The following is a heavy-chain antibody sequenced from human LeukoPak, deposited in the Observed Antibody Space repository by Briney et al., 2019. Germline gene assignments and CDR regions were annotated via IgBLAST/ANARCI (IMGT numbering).Heavy chain of an antibody. V-gene: IGHV3-21*01. CDR3: ARSYPSSYCTNGVCYMDY. J-gene: IGHJ4*02. Sequence: GGSLRLSCAASGFTFSSYTMNWVRQAPGKGLEWVSSISTSSIYIYYTDSLKGRFTISRDNARNSLYLQMNSLRAEDTAVYYCARSYPSSYCTNGVCYMDYWGQGTLVTVSS. CDR2: ISTSSIYI. CDR1: GFTFSSYT. D-gene: IGHD2-8*01.